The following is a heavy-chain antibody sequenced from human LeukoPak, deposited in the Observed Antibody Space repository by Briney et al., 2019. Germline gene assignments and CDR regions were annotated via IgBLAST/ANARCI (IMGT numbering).Heavy chain of an antibody. D-gene: IGHD5-12*01. J-gene: IGHJ6*02. CDR3: ARGGESGYDPSGPGVSGQTYDDHHYDMDV. CDR2: ISGSCNNE. CDR1: GFIFSRYD. V-gene: IGHV3-48*03. Sequence: GGSLRLSCVASGFIFSRYDMNWVRQAPGKGLQWRAFISGSCNNEDFADSVEGGFTISRDNAKSTLYLKMNSLRAEDTAVYYCARGGESGYDPSGPGVSGQTYDDHHYDMDVWGQGTTVTVSS.